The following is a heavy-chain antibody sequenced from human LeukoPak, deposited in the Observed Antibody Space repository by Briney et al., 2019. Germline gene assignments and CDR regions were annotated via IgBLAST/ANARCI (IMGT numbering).Heavy chain of an antibody. CDR3: AKPRPSYSSSWYDH. V-gene: IGHV3-23*01. CDR1: GFTFTSYA. D-gene: IGHD6-13*01. Sequence: PGGSLRLSCAASGFTFTSYAMSWVRQAPGKGLEWVSAISGSGGSTYYADSVKGRFTISRDNSKNTLYLQMNSLRAEDTAVYYCAKPRPSYSSSWYDHWGQRTLVTVSS. CDR2: ISGSGGST. J-gene: IGHJ5*02.